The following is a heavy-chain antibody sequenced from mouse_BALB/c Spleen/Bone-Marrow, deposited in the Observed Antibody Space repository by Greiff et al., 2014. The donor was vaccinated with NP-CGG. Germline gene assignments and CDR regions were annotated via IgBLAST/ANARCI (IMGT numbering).Heavy chain of an antibody. CDR3: TRTYEYFDY. CDR2: IYPSDNYT. V-gene: IGHV1-69*02. D-gene: IGHD2-3*01. CDR1: GYTFTSYW. J-gene: IGHJ2*01. Sequence: VQLQQSGAELVRPGASVKLSCRTSGYTFTSYWINWVKQRPGQGLEWIGNIYPSDNYTNYNQKFKDKATLTVDISSTTAYVQLGSPTSEDSAVYYCTRTYEYFDYWGQGTTLTVSS.